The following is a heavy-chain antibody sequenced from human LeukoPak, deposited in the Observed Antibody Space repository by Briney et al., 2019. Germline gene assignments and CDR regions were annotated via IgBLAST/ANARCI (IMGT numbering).Heavy chain of an antibody. CDR1: GGSITSYY. Sequence: SETLSLTCTVSGGSITSYYWSWIRQPAGKGLESIGRIFASGSTNYNPSLKSRVTMSVDTSKNQFSLKLNSVTAADTAVYYCARVAYGDYYFDYWGQGTPVTVSS. D-gene: IGHD4-17*01. CDR2: IFASGST. V-gene: IGHV4-4*07. CDR3: ARVAYGDYYFDY. J-gene: IGHJ4*02.